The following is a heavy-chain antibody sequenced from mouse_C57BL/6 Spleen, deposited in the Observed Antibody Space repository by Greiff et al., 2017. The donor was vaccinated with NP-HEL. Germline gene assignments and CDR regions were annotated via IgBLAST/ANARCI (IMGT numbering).Heavy chain of an antibody. J-gene: IGHJ1*03. D-gene: IGHD2-4*01. CDR1: GYTFTSYW. CDR2: IYPGNSDT. V-gene: IGHV1-5*01. Sequence: EVQLQQSGTVLARPGASVKMSCKTSGYTFTSYWMHWVKQRPGQGLEWIGAIYPGNSDTSYNHKFKGKAKLTAVTSASTAYMELSSLTNEDSAVYYCTRVGNYDYDVGYFDVWGTGTTVTVSS. CDR3: TRVGNYDYDVGYFDV.